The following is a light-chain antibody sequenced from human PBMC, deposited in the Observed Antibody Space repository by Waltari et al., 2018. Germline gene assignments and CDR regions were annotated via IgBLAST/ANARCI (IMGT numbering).Light chain of an antibody. J-gene: IGKJ1*01. Sequence: EIVMTQSPATLSVSPGERATLSCRASQSINTNLAWYQQKPGQATRLLICSASTRAPGIPARFSGSGSGTEFTLIISSLQSEDFALYYCQQFNSWPRTFGQGTKVEIK. V-gene: IGKV3-15*01. CDR1: QSINTN. CDR3: QQFNSWPRT. CDR2: SAS.